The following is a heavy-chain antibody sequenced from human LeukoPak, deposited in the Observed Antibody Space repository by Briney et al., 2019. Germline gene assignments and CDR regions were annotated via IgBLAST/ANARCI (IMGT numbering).Heavy chain of an antibody. CDR1: GFTFSSYA. D-gene: IGHD1-7*01. CDR2: ISYDGSNK. J-gene: IGHJ4*02. Sequence: PGGSLRLSCAASGFTFSSYAMHWVRQAPGKGLEWVAVISYDGSNKYYADSVKGRFTISRDNSKNTLYLQMNSLRAEDTAVYYCARVGRILELYYFDYWGQGTLVTVSS. V-gene: IGHV3-30*04. CDR3: ARVGRILELYYFDY.